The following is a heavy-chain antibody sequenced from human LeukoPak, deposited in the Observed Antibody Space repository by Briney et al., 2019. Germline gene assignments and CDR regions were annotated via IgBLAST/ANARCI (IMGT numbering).Heavy chain of an antibody. CDR1: GGSISSSHW. D-gene: IGHD3-16*01. V-gene: IGHV4-4*02. Sequence: SGTLSLTCGVSGGSISSSHWWSWVRQSPGKGLEWIGEVYHSGSTNYNPSLKSRLTMSVDKSKNDFSLSLSSVTAADTAVYYCARDYMRRYSRTWGSSGMDLWGQGTTVTVSS. CDR3: ARDYMRRYSRTWGSSGMDL. CDR2: VYHSGST. J-gene: IGHJ6*02.